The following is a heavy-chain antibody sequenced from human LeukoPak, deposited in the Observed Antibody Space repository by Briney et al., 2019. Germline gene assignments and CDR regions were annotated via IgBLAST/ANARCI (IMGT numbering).Heavy chain of an antibody. V-gene: IGHV3-20*04. CDR1: GFTFDDYS. CDR3: ARDMGPFGGSPGAD. D-gene: IGHD2-15*01. J-gene: IGHJ4*02. Sequence: PGGSLRLSCVASGFTFDDYSMSWVRQPPGKGLEWVSGINWNGRSTNYADSVKGRFTISRDNAKNTLYLQMDSLRDDDTAVYFCARDMGPFGGSPGADWGQGTLVIVSS. CDR2: INWNGRST.